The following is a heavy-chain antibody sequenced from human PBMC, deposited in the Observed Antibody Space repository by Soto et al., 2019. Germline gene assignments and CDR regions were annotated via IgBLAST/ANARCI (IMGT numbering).Heavy chain of an antibody. Sequence: GGSLRLSCAASGFTFSSYAMSWVRQAPGKGLEWVPAIGGSGGSTYYAASVKGRFTISRDNSKNTLYLQMNSLRAEDTAVYYCAKGGTGTIDYWGQGTLVTVSS. J-gene: IGHJ4*02. CDR1: GFTFSSYA. CDR2: IGGSGGST. V-gene: IGHV3-23*01. D-gene: IGHD1-1*01. CDR3: AKGGTGTIDY.